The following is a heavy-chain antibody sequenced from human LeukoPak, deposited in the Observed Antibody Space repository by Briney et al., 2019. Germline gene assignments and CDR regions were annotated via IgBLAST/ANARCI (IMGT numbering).Heavy chain of an antibody. D-gene: IGHD2-15*01. CDR2: ISYDGSIK. V-gene: IGHV3-30*04. CDR3: AKRTGYCSGGSCYQLFDY. J-gene: IGHJ4*02. Sequence: GGSLRLSCAASGFTFSTYAMHWVRQAPGKGLQWVALISYDGSIKHYADSVKGRFTISRDNSKNTLYLQMNSLRAEDTAVYYCAKRTGYCSGGSCYQLFDYWGQGTLVTVSS. CDR1: GFTFSTYA.